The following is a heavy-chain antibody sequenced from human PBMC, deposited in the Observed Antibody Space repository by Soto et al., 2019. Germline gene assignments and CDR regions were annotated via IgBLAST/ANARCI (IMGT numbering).Heavy chain of an antibody. CDR1: GYSFTSYW. CDR3: ARHGIVVVVAATRYYYYGMDV. CDR2: IYPGDSDT. V-gene: IGHV5-51*01. Sequence: GESLKLSCKGSGYSFTSYWIGWVLQMPGKGLEWMGIIYPGDSDTRYSPSFQGQVTISADKSISTAYLQWSSLKASDTAMYYCARHGIVVVVAATRYYYYGMDVWGQGTTVTVSS. D-gene: IGHD2-15*01. J-gene: IGHJ6*02.